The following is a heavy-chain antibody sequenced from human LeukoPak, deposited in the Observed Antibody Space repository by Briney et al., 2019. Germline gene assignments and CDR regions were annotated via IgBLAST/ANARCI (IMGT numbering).Heavy chain of an antibody. V-gene: IGHV3-48*03. D-gene: IGHD3-22*01. CDR3: AKDQGFYDSSGYYRVYFDY. CDR1: GFTFSSYE. Sequence: PGGSLRLSCAASGFTFSSYEMNWVRQAPGKGLEWVSYISSSGSTIYYADSVKGRFTISRDNSKNTLYLQMNSLRAEDTAVYYCAKDQGFYDSSGYYRVYFDYWGQGTLVTVSS. J-gene: IGHJ4*02. CDR2: ISSSGSTI.